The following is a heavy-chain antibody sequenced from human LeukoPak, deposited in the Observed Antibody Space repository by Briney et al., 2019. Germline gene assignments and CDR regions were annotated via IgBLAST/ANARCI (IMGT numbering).Heavy chain of an antibody. CDR3: ARELELHAFDI. CDR1: GGSISSGSYY. D-gene: IGHD1-7*01. Sequence: SQTLSLTCTVSGGSISSGSYYWSWIRQPAGKALEWIGRIYTSGSTNYNPSLKSRVTMSVDTSKNQFSLKLSSVTAADTAVYYCARELELHAFDIWGQGTMVTVSS. CDR2: IYTSGST. V-gene: IGHV4-61*02. J-gene: IGHJ3*02.